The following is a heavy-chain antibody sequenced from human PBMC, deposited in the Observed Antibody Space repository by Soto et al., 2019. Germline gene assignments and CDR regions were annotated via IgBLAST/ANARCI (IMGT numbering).Heavy chain of an antibody. J-gene: IGHJ5*02. V-gene: IGHV4-31*03. CDR2: IYVTGAV. D-gene: IGHD2-21*01. CDR1: GAALNSGNYY. CDR3: ARLRIATNNYKWFDP. Sequence: PSETLSLTCSVSGAALNSGNYYWSWIRQVPGKDLEWIGHIYVTGAVDYNPSLRDRITISQDTSERQFSLNLRLVTAADTAVYYCARLRIATNNYKWFDPWGQGTLVTVS.